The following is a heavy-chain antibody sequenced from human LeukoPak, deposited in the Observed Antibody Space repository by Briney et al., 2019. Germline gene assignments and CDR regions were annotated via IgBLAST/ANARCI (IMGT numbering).Heavy chain of an antibody. V-gene: IGHV1-69*13. J-gene: IGHJ4*02. D-gene: IGHD5-18*01. CDR3: ARVRKSTAMADFDY. CDR2: IIPIFGTA. Sequence: SVKVSCKASGGTFSSYAISWVRQAPGRGLEWMGGIIPIFGTANYAQKFQGRVTITADESTSTAYMELSSLRSEDTAVYYCARVRKSTAMADFDYWGQGTLVTVSS. CDR1: GGTFSSYA.